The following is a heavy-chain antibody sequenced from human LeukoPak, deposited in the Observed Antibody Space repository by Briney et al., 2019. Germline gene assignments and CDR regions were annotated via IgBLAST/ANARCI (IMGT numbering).Heavy chain of an antibody. V-gene: IGHV3-21*01. CDR3: ARDPYSGNYGNDYYYYMDV. Sequence: PGGSLRLSCAASGFTLSSYSMNWVRQAPGKGLEWVSSISSSSTYINYADSVKGRFTISRDNAKNSLYLQMDSLGPEDTAVYYCARDPYSGNYGNDYYYYMDVWGKGTTVTISS. CDR1: GFTLSSYS. J-gene: IGHJ6*03. D-gene: IGHD1-26*01. CDR2: ISSSSTYI.